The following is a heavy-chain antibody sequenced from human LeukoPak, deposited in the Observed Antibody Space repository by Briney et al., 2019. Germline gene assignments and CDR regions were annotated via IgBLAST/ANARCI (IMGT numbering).Heavy chain of an antibody. CDR2: IIPIFGTA. Sequence: GASVKVSCKASGGTFISYAISGVRQAPGQGLEWMGGIIPIFGTANYAQKFQGRVTITADESTSTAYMELSRLRSEDTAVYYCARSGYSSGWYLDYWGQGTLVTVSS. CDR1: GGTFISYA. D-gene: IGHD6-19*01. CDR3: ARSGYSSGWYLDY. J-gene: IGHJ4*02. V-gene: IGHV1-69*13.